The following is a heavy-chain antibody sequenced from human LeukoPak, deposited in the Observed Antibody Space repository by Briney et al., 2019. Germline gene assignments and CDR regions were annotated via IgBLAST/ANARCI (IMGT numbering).Heavy chain of an antibody. D-gene: IGHD6-13*01. CDR1: GYSISSGYY. CDR3: ARPDSSSWYRVAFDI. CDR2: IYHSGST. Sequence: SETLSLTCAVSGYSISSGYYWGWIRQPPGKGLEWIGSIYHSGSTYYNPSLKSRVTISVDTSKNQFSLKLSSVTAADTAVYYCARPDSSSWYRVAFDIWGQGTMVTVSS. J-gene: IGHJ3*02. V-gene: IGHV4-38-2*01.